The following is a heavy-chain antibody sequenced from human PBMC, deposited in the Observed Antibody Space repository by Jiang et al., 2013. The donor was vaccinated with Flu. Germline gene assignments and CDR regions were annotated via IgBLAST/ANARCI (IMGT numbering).Heavy chain of an antibody. CDR1: GYTYSRFG. D-gene: IGHD6-13*01. J-gene: IGHJ6*02. Sequence: SGAEVKKPGASVKVSCKASGYTYSRFGISWVRQAPGQGLEWMGWIRGNNGNTNYAQKFQGRFTMTIDTSTTTAYMEVRSLTSDDTAVYYCARQGAAVGFVDVWGQGTTVTVSS. CDR3: ARQGAAVGFVDV. V-gene: IGHV1-18*01. CDR2: IRGNNGNT.